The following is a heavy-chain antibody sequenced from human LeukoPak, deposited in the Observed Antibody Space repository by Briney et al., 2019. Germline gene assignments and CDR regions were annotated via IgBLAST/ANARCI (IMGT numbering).Heavy chain of an antibody. CDR1: GFTVISNY. Sequence: GGSLRLSCAASGFTVISNYMSWVRQAPGKGLEWVSGISGSGGSTYYADPVKGRFTISRDNSKNTLYLQMNSLRAEDTALYYCAKAGSYWDFDYWGQGTLVTVSS. D-gene: IGHD1-26*01. CDR3: AKAGSYWDFDY. V-gene: IGHV3-23*01. J-gene: IGHJ4*02. CDR2: ISGSGGST.